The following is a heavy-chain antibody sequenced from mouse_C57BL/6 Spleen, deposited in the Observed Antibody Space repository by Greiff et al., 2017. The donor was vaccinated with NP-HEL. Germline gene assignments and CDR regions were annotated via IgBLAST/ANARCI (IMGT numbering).Heavy chain of an antibody. D-gene: IGHD2-5*01. CDR1: GYTFTSYW. CDR2: IYPGSGST. CDR3: AAYYSNHEGFAY. J-gene: IGHJ3*01. V-gene: IGHV1-55*01. Sequence: QVQLQQPGAELVKPGASVKMSCKASGYTFTSYWITWVKQRPGQGLEWIGDIYPGSGSTNYNEKFKSKATLTVDTSSSTAYMQLSSLTSEDSAVYYCAAYYSNHEGFAYWGQGTLVTVSA.